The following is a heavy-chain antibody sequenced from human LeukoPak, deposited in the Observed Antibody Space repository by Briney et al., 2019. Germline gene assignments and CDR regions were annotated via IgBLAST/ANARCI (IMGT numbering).Heavy chain of an antibody. J-gene: IGHJ6*03. CDR2: IYPDDSNT. CDR1: GYNFPIYW. V-gene: IGHV5-51*01. Sequence: GESLKISCQGSGYNFPIYWIGWVRQMPGQGLEWMGIIYPDDSNTIYGPSFQGQVTISADKSINTAYLEWSSLKASDTAMYYCARQGAAGKYYYYYMDVWGKGTTVTVSS. CDR3: ARQGAAGKYYYYYMDV. D-gene: IGHD6-13*01.